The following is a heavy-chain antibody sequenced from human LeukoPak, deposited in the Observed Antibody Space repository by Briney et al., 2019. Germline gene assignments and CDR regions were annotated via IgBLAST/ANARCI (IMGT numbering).Heavy chain of an antibody. D-gene: IGHD5-18*01. CDR2: FDTEDGET. CDR1: GYTLTELS. CDR3: ATGSRYSYGSDY. J-gene: IGHJ4*02. Sequence: ASVTVSFTVSGYTLTELSMHWVRQAPGKGREGMGGFDTEDGETIYAHKFQGRVTMTEDTSTDTASMELSSLRSEDTAVYYCATGSRYSYGSDYGGQGTLVTVSS. V-gene: IGHV1-24*01.